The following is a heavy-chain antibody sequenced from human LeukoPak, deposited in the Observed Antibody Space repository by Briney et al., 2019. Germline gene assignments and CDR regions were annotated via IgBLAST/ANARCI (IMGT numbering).Heavy chain of an antibody. Sequence: SETLSLTCAVSGASISSSNYYCGWVRQSPGKGLEWIGNIYSSGNTYYNASLKSRVTMYIGTSKNQFSLKLSSVTAADTAMYYCAKSNGYGLIDYWGQGTLVTVSS. CDR3: AKSNGYGLIDY. J-gene: IGHJ4*02. CDR1: GASISSSNYY. CDR2: IYSSGNT. V-gene: IGHV4-39*01. D-gene: IGHD5-12*01.